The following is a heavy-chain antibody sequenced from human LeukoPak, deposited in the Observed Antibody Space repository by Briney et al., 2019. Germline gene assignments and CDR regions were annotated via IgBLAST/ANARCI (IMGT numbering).Heavy chain of an antibody. J-gene: IGHJ4*02. CDR1: DGSISSYY. CDR3: ARVPGSDWFFDY. D-gene: IGHD6-19*01. V-gene: IGHV4-59*01. Sequence: SETLSLTCTVSDGSISSYYWSWIRQPPGKGLEWIGYIYYSGSTNYNPSLKSRDTISVDTSKNQFSLKLDSVIAADTAVYYCARVPGSDWFFDYWGQGTLVTASS. CDR2: IYYSGST.